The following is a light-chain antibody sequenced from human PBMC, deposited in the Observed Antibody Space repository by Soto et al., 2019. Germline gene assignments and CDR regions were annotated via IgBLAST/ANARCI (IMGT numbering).Light chain of an antibody. CDR2: DAS. V-gene: IGKV1-39*01. J-gene: IGKJ2*01. CDR1: QTISTY. Sequence: DIQMTQSPSSLPASVGDRVTITCRASQTISTYLNWYQQKPGKAPRLLIYDASSLLSGVPSKFSGSGSGTDFTLTIASLQPEDFSTYDCQQSDSTPYTFGQGTKVDIK. CDR3: QQSDSTPYT.